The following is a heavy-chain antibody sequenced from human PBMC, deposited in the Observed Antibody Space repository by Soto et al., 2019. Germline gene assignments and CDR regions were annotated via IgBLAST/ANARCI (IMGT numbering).Heavy chain of an antibody. CDR1: GGSIISYY. D-gene: IGHD5-12*01. CDR3: ARQRRLSGYAWKYYFDY. J-gene: IGHJ4*02. V-gene: IGHV4-59*08. CDR2: IYYSGST. Sequence: SETLSLTCTVSGGSIISYYWSWIRQPPGKGLEWIGYIYYSGSTNYNPSLKSRVTISVDTSKNQFSLKLSSVTAADTAVYYCARQRRLSGYAWKYYFDYWGQETVVTVAS.